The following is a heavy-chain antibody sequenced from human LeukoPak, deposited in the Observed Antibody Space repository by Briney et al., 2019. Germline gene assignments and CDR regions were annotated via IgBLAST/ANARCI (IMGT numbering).Heavy chain of an antibody. CDR1: GYTFTSYG. D-gene: IGHD5-18*01. CDR3: ARAPNEGDVYSYGLVADYYYYMDV. V-gene: IGHV1-18*01. Sequence: GASVKVSCKASGYTFTSYGISWVRQAPGQGLEWMGWISAYNGNTNYAQKLQGRVTMTTDTSTSTAYMELRSLRSDDTAVYYCARAPNEGDVYSYGLVADYYYYMDVWGKGTTVTISS. CDR2: ISAYNGNT. J-gene: IGHJ6*03.